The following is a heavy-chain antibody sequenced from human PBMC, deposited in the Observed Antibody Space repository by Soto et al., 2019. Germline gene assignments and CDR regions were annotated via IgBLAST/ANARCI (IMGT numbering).Heavy chain of an antibody. CDR3: ARVRSSSCGMDV. Sequence: SETLSLTCTVSGGSFSSGSYYWSWIRQPPGKGLEWIGYIYYSGSTNYNPSLKSRVTISVDTSKNQFSLKLSSVTAADTAVYYCARVRSSSCGMDVWGQGTTVTVSS. CDR2: IYYSGST. J-gene: IGHJ6*02. D-gene: IGHD6-13*01. CDR1: GGSFSSGSYY. V-gene: IGHV4-61*01.